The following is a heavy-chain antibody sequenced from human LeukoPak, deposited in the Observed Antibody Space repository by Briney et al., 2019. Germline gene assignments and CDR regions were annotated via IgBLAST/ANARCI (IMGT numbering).Heavy chain of an antibody. CDR1: AGSFIDYY. Sequence: PSETLSLTCADYAGSFIDYYWSWIRQPPGKGLEWIGEITHSGRTNYNPSLKSRVTISVDTSNNQFSLKLSSVTAADTAVYYCATSFGGYSDFDSWGQGTLVTVSS. CDR3: ATSFGGYSDFDS. D-gene: IGHD5-12*01. V-gene: IGHV4-34*01. J-gene: IGHJ4*02. CDR2: ITHSGRT.